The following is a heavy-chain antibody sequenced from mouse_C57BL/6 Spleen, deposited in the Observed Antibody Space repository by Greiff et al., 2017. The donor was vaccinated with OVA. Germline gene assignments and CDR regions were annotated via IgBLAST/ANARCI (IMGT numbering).Heavy chain of an antibody. J-gene: IGHJ1*03. CDR3: ARRLLRYFDV. D-gene: IGHD2-3*01. V-gene: IGHV5-9*04. CDR1: GFTFSSYT. CDR2: ISGGGGNT. Sequence: EVQLQQSGGGLVKPGGSLKLSCAASGFTFSSYTMSWVRQTPEKRLEWVATISGGGGNTYYPDSVKGRFTISRDNAKNTLYLQMSSLRSEDTALYYCARRLLRYFDVWGTGTTVTVSS.